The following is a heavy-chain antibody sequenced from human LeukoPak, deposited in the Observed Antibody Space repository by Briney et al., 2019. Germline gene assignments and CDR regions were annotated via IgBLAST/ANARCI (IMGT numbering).Heavy chain of an antibody. CDR2: IWYDGSNK. CDR1: GFTFSSYG. Sequence: GGSLRLSCAASGFTFSSYGMHWVRQAPGKGLEGVAVIWYDGSNKYYAYSVKGRFTISRDNSKNTLYLQMNSLRAEDTDVYYCAKQTSYYCYYMDVWGKGTTVTVSS. J-gene: IGHJ6*03. V-gene: IGHV3-33*06. CDR3: AKQTSYYCYYMDV.